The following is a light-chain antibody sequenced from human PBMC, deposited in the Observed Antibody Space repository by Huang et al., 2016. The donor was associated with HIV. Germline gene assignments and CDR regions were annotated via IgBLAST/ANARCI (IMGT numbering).Light chain of an antibody. CDR2: DAS. CDR3: QQRKYWPPIT. CDR1: QSVNSY. V-gene: IGKV3-11*01. Sequence: ETVLTQSPATLSLSPGERATLACRASQSVNSYLAWYQQKPGQTPRLLIYDASNRATGIPARFSGRGSVTVFTLTISILDPEYFAVYYCQQRKYWPPITFGQGTRLEIK. J-gene: IGKJ5*01.